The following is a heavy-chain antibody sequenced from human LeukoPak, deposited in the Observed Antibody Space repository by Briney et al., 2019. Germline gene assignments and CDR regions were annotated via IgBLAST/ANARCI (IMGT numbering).Heavy chain of an antibody. V-gene: IGHV3-21*01. Sequence: PGGSLRLSCAASGFTFSTYSITWVRQAPGKGLEWVSSISSTSSYISYADSVKGRFTISRDNAKNSLYLQMNSLRAEDTAIYYCATYDSTYWGQGTLVTVSS. CDR2: ISSTSSYI. J-gene: IGHJ4*02. D-gene: IGHD3-3*01. CDR3: ATYDSTY. CDR1: GFTFSTYS.